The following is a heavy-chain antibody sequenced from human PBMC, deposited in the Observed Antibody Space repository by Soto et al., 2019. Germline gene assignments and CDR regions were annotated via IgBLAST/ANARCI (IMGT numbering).Heavy chain of an antibody. CDR1: GFTFTTFG. Sequence: GGSLRLSCTASGFTFTTFGIHWVRQAPGKGLEWVALISYDGHNKYYSDSVKGRLTISRDNYKNTLSLQMNSLRAEDTAVYSCATVLQADGDHNYYYYGMEVWGKGTTVTVSS. V-gene: IGHV3-30*03. CDR3: ATVLQADGDHNYYYYGMEV. J-gene: IGHJ6*04. CDR2: ISYDGHNK.